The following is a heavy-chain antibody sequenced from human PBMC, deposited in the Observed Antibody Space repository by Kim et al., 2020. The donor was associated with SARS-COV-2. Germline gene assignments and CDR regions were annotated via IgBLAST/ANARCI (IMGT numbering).Heavy chain of an antibody. CDR2: IYSGGST. Sequence: GGSLRLSCAASGFTVSSNYMSWVRHAPGKGLEWVSVIYSGGSTYYADSVKGRFTISRDNSKNTLYLQMNSLRAEDTAVYYCARVPAYYDSSGYLDGAFDIWGQGTMVTVSS. J-gene: IGHJ3*02. V-gene: IGHV3-66*02. CDR3: ARVPAYYDSSGYLDGAFDI. CDR1: GFTVSSNY. D-gene: IGHD3-22*01.